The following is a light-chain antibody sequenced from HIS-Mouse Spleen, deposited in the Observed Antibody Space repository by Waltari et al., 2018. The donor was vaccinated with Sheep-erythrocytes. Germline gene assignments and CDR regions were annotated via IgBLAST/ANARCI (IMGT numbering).Light chain of an antibody. Sequence: QSALTQPASVSGSPGQSITISCTGTSSDVGGYNYVSWYQQHPGKAPKLMIYDVSNRPSGVSNRFSGSKSGNTATLTISGTQAMDEADYYCQAWDSSTAVVFGGGTKLTVL. CDR3: QAWDSSTAVV. CDR2: DVS. CDR1: SSDVGGYNY. J-gene: IGLJ2*01. V-gene: IGLV2-14*03.